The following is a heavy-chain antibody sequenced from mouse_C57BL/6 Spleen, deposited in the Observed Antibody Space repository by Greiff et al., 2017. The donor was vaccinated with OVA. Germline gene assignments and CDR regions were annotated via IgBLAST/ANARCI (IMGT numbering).Heavy chain of an antibody. CDR1: GYTFPSYW. V-gene: IGHV1-64*01. CDR2: IHPNSGST. J-gene: IGHJ2*01. D-gene: IGHD2-3*01. CDR3: ARRGWLLHLDY. Sequence: LQQPGAELVKPGASVKLSCKASGYTFPSYWMHWVKQRPGHGLEWIGMIHPNSGSTNYHEKFKSKATLTVDKASSTAYMQRSSLTAEDSAVYYGARRGWLLHLDYWGQGTTLTVSS.